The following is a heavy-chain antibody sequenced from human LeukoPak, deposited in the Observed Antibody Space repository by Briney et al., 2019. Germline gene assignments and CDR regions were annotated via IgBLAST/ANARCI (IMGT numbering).Heavy chain of an antibody. V-gene: IGHV3-30*02. J-gene: IGHJ4*02. Sequence: GGSLRLSCAASGFTFSSYAMSWVRQAPGKGLEWVAFIRYDGSNKYYADSVKGRFTISRDNAKNSLYLQMNSLRAEDTAVYYCARDKGRSIAAAGYWGQGTLVTVSS. CDR1: GFTFSSYA. CDR2: IRYDGSNK. CDR3: ARDKGRSIAAAGY. D-gene: IGHD6-13*01.